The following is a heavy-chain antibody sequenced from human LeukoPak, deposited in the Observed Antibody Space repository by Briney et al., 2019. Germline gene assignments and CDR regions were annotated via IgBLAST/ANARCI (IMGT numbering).Heavy chain of an antibody. V-gene: IGHV4-39*01. CDR3: ARHPPWGWLHFRDWYFDL. D-gene: IGHD5-24*01. J-gene: IGHJ2*01. CDR1: GGSISSSSYY. Sequence: SETLSLTCTVSGGSISSSSYYWGWIRQPPGKGLEWIGSIYYSGSTYYNPSLKSRVTISVDTSKNQFSLKLSSVTAAYTAVYYFARHPPWGWLHFRDWYFDLWGRGTLVSVSS. CDR2: IYYSGST.